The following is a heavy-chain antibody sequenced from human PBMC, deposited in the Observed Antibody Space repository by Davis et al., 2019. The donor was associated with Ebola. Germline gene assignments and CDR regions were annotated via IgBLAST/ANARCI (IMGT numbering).Heavy chain of an antibody. J-gene: IGHJ6*02. CDR3: ARAGVTLEWLGTYYYYGMDV. D-gene: IGHD3-3*01. CDR1: VITFSSYA. Sequence: GESLKISCTDSVITFSSYAMTWVRQAPGKGLEWVAYIKHGGSAKYYVDSVKGRFTISRDNAKNTLYLQMNSLRAEDTAVYYCARAGVTLEWLGTYYYYGMDVWGQGTTVTVSS. CDR2: IKHGGSAK. V-gene: IGHV3-7*03.